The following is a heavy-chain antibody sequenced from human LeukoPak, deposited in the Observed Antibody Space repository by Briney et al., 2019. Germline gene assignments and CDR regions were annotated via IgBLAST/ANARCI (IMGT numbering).Heavy chain of an antibody. CDR2: IKQDGSEK. D-gene: IGHD3-3*01. CDR1: GFTFSSYW. J-gene: IGHJ4*02. CDR3: ARGPSYYDFWSGYSLPYYFDY. Sequence: GGSLRLSCAASGFTFSSYWMSWVRQAPGKGLEWVANIKQDGSEKHYVDSVKGRFTISRDNAKNSLYLQMNSLRAEDTAVYYCARGPSYYDFWSGYSLPYYFDYWRQGTLVTVSS. V-gene: IGHV3-7*01.